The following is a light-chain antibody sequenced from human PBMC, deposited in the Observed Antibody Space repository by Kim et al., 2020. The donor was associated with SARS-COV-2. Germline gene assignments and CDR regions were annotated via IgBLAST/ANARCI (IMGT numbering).Light chain of an antibody. V-gene: IGLV10-54*01. CDR2: RGN. J-gene: IGLJ3*02. CDR3: SAWDGSLGAWV. CDR1: SNYVAIQE. Sequence: RPATSTCTGNSNYVAIQEPAWVQQHQRHPPTLIFYRGNTRPSGISERLSASRSGNTASLTITGLQPEDEADYYCSAWDGSLGAWVFGGGTQLTVL.